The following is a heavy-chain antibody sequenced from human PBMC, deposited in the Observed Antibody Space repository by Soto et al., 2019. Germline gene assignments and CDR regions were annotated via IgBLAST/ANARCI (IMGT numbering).Heavy chain of an antibody. J-gene: IGHJ4*02. CDR2: IIPLVDVA. CDR1: GGTFNTYT. Sequence: QVQLVQSGAEVKKPGSSVKVSCKAPGGTFNTYTVSWVRQAPGQGLEWMGRIIPLVDVAIYAQKFQGRVTITADKSTSTTYMDLSSLRSDDTAVYYCARDREHYASGSYHEYWGQGTLVTVSS. D-gene: IGHD3-10*01. V-gene: IGHV1-69*08. CDR3: ARDREHYASGSYHEY.